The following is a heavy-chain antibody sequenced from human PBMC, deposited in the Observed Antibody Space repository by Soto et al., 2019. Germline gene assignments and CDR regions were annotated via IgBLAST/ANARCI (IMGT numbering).Heavy chain of an antibody. Sequence: ETLSLTCTVSGGSISSSSYYWGWIRQPPGKGLEWIGSIYYSGSTYYNPSLKSRVTISVDTSKNQFSLKLSSVTAADTAVYYCASHSLTNPYDYIWRSYRYRKEGFDYWGQGTLVTVSS. J-gene: IGHJ4*02. CDR3: ASHSLTNPYDYIWRSYRYRKEGFDY. D-gene: IGHD3-16*02. CDR2: IYYSGST. CDR1: GGSISSSSYY. V-gene: IGHV4-39*01.